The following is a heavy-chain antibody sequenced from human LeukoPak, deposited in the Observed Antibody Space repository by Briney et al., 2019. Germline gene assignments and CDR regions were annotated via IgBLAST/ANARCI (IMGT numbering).Heavy chain of an antibody. Sequence: ASVKVSCKVSGYTLTELSMHWVRQAPGKGLEWMGGFDPEDGETIYAQKFQGRVTMTEDTSTDTAYMELSSLRSEDTAVYYCATGRRTYYYDSSGYYFRRVVKKFDYWGQGTLVTVSS. CDR3: ATGRRTYYYDSSGYYFRRVVKKFDY. D-gene: IGHD3-22*01. CDR1: GYTLTELS. J-gene: IGHJ4*02. CDR2: FDPEDGET. V-gene: IGHV1-24*01.